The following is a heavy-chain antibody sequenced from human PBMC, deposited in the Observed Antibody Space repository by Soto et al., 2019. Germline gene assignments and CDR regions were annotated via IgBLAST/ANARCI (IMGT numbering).Heavy chain of an antibody. CDR3: ARSGPRGAGTTWWFDP. V-gene: IGHV1-18*01. CDR2: ISAYNGNT. J-gene: IGHJ5*02. CDR1: GYTFTSYG. Sequence: QVQLVQSGAEVKKPGASVKVSCKASGYTFTSYGISWVRQAPGQGLEWMGWISAYNGNTNYAQKLQGRVTMTTDTXTXTAYRELRSLRSDDTAVYYCARSGPRGAGTTWWFDPWGQGTLVTVSS. D-gene: IGHD1-1*01.